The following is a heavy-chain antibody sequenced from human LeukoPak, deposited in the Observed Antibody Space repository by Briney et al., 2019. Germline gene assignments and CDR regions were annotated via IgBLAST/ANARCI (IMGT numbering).Heavy chain of an antibody. D-gene: IGHD2-15*01. V-gene: IGHV7-4-1*02. Sequence: ASVKVSCKASGYTFTSYAMNRVRQAPGQGLEWMGWININTGNPTYAQGFTGRFVFSLDTSVSTAYLQSSSLKAEDTAVYYCASLSGGHDYWGQGTLVTVSS. CDR1: GYTFTSYA. CDR3: ASLSGGHDY. J-gene: IGHJ4*02. CDR2: ININTGNP.